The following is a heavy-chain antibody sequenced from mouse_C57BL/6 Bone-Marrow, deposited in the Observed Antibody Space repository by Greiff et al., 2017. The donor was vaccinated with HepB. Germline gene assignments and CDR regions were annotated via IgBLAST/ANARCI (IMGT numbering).Heavy chain of an antibody. CDR3: ARKDGYPFDY. CDR1: GYAFSSSW. Sequence: QVQLQQSGPELVKPGASVKISCKASGYAFSSSWMNWVKQRPGKGLEWIGRIYPGDGDTNYNGKFKGKATLTADKSSSTAYMQLSSLTSEDSAVYFCARKDGYPFDYWGQGTTLTVSS. D-gene: IGHD2-3*01. CDR2: IYPGDGDT. V-gene: IGHV1-82*01. J-gene: IGHJ2*01.